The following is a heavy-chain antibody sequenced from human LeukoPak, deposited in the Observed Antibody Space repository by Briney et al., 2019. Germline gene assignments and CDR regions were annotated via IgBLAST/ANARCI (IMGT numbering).Heavy chain of an antibody. V-gene: IGHV3-48*03. CDR1: GFTFSSYE. CDR2: ISSSGSTI. J-gene: IGHJ6*04. Sequence: PLGSLRLSCAASGFTFSSYEMNWVRQAPGKGLEWVSYISSSGSTIYYADSVKGRFTISRDNAKNSLYLQMNSLRAEDTAVYYCAELGITMIGGVWGKGTTVTISS. D-gene: IGHD3-10*02. CDR3: AELGITMIGGV.